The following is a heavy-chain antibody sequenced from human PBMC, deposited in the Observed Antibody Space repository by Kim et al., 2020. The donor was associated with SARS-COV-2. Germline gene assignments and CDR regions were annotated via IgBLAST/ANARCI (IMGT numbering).Heavy chain of an antibody. Sequence: GGSLRLSCAASGFTFSSYWMHWVRQAPGKGLVWVSRINSDGSSTSYADSVKGRFTISRDNTKNTLYLQMNSLRAEDTAVYYCARELLWRRPFDPWGQGTLVTVSS. CDR3: ARELLWRRPFDP. D-gene: IGHD3-10*01. CDR2: INSDGSST. V-gene: IGHV3-74*01. J-gene: IGHJ5*02. CDR1: GFTFSSYW.